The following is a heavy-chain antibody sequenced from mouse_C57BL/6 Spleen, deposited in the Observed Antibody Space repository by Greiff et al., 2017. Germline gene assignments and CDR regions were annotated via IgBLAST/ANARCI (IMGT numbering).Heavy chain of an antibody. CDR1: GYTFTSYW. V-gene: IGHV1-64*01. D-gene: IGHD2-4*01. CDR3: ARVWDYDVDY. CDR2: IHPGSGST. J-gene: IGHJ2*01. Sequence: QVQLQQSGAELVKPGASVKLSCKASGYTFTSYWMHWVKQRPGQGLEWIGMIHPGSGSTNYNEKFKSKATLTVDKSSSTAYMQLSSLTSEDSAVYYCARVWDYDVDYWGQGTTLTVSS.